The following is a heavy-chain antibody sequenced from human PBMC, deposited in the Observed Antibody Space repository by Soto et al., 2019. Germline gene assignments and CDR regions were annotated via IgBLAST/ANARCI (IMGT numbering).Heavy chain of an antibody. J-gene: IGHJ4*02. CDR1: GFTFSSYW. CDR3: ARDRPTGDFPLYYFDY. Sequence: GGSLRLSCAASGFTFSSYWMSLVRQAPGKGLEWVANIKQDGSEKYYVDSVKGRFTISRDNAKNSLYLQMNSLRAEDTAVYYCARDRPTGDFPLYYFDYWGQGTLVTVSS. V-gene: IGHV3-7*03. D-gene: IGHD7-27*01. CDR2: IKQDGSEK.